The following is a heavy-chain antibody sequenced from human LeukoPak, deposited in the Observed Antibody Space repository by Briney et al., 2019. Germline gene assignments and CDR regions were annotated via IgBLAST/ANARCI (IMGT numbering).Heavy chain of an antibody. Sequence: GGSLRLSCGASGFTFTTHWIHWVRQAPGKGLEWVSSISSGSGYMYYADSVKGRFTISRDNAKNSLYLQMNSLRAEDTAVYYCARGPYDILPFDYWGQGTLVTVSS. D-gene: IGHD3-9*01. CDR1: GFTFTTHW. CDR3: ARGPYDILPFDY. CDR2: ISSGSGYM. V-gene: IGHV3-21*01. J-gene: IGHJ4*02.